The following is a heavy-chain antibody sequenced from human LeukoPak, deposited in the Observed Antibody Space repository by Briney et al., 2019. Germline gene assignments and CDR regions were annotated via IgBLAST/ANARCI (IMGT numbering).Heavy chain of an antibody. CDR1: GFTFSSYA. Sequence: PGGSLRLSCAASGFTFSSYAMSWVRQAPGKGLEWVSAIRSDGSITNYADSVKGRFTISRDNSKNTLDLQMNSLRADDTAVYHCAKRSCSGGSCSFDYWGQGTLVTVSP. CDR2: IRSDGSIT. CDR3: AKRSCSGGSCSFDY. D-gene: IGHD2-15*01. J-gene: IGHJ4*02. V-gene: IGHV3-23*01.